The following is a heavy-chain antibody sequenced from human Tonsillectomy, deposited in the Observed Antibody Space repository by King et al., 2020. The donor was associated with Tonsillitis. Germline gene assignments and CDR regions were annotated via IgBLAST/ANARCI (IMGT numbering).Heavy chain of an antibody. CDR3: TTQHCRGGSCSKYYYYYGMDV. V-gene: IGHV3-15*01. D-gene: IGHD2-15*01. CDR2: IKSKTDGGTT. CDR1: GFTFSNAW. J-gene: IGHJ6*02. Sequence: VQLVESGGGLVKPGGSLRLSCAASGFTFSNAWMSWVRQAPGKGLEWVGRIKSKTDGGTTDYAAPVKGRFTISRDDSKNTLYLQMNSLKTEDTAVYYCTTQHCRGGSCSKYYYYYGMDVWGQGTTVTVSS.